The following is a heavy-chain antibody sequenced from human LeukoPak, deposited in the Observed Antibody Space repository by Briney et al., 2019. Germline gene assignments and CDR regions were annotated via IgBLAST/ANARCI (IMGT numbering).Heavy chain of an antibody. Sequence: PSETLSLTCTVSGGSISSGSYYWSWIRQPAGKGLEWIGRIYTSGSTNYNPSLKSRVTISVDTSKYQFSLKLSSVTAADTAVYFCARSPGHYYDSGDFWGQGTLVTVSS. CDR2: IYTSGST. J-gene: IGHJ4*02. CDR3: ARSPGHYYDSGDF. V-gene: IGHV4-61*02. CDR1: GGSISSGSYY. D-gene: IGHD3-10*01.